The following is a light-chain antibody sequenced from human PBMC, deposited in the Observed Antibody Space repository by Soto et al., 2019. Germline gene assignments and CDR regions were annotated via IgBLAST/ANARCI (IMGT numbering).Light chain of an antibody. Sequence: EIVLTQTPGTLCLSPGESATLSCRASQSVSSRYLAWYKQKPGQAPRLLIYGASSRATGSPDRFSGSGSGTDFTLTISRLEPEDFATYYCQQRNVWPPVTFGQGTRLDIK. CDR1: QSVSSRY. V-gene: IGKV3D-20*02. CDR3: QQRNVWPPVT. CDR2: GAS. J-gene: IGKJ5*01.